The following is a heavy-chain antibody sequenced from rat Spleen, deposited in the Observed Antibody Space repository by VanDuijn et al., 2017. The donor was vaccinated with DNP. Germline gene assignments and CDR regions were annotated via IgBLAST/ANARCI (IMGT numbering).Heavy chain of an antibody. J-gene: IGHJ2*01. CDR1: GFTLSNYG. Sequence: EVQLVESGGGLVQPGRSLKLSCAASGFTLSNYGIHWIRQAPTKGLEWVAYIGSAAYAPYYGDSVKGRFTISRDNAKSTLYLQMNSLRSEDMATYYCVRWNSGHFDYWGQGVMVTVSS. CDR3: VRWNSGHFDY. CDR2: IGSAAYAP. V-gene: IGHV5-19*01. D-gene: IGHD4-3*01.